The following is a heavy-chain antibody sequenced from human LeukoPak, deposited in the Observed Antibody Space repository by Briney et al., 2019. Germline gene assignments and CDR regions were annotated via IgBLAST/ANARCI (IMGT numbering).Heavy chain of an antibody. CDR3: AKGGTMTKKGYSDY. V-gene: IGHV3-23*01. D-gene: IGHD2-15*01. Sequence: GGSLRLSCAASGFTFSSYAMSWVRLAPGKGLEWASGVSGDGGYTYYADSVKGRFTISRDNSKSTLCLQMNSLRADDTAVYYCAKGGTMTKKGYSDYWGQGTLVTVSS. J-gene: IGHJ4*02. CDR1: GFTFSSYA. CDR2: VSGDGGYT.